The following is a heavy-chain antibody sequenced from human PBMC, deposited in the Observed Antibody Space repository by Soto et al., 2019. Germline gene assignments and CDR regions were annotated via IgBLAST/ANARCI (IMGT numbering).Heavy chain of an antibody. CDR1: GFTFSSYW. Sequence: GGSLRLSCAASGFTFSSYWMHWVRQAPGKGLVWVSRINSDGSSTSYADSVKGRFTISRDNAKNTLYLQMNSLSAEDTAVYYCARGPGDFWSCPDLDYWGQGTLVTVSS. CDR3: ARGPGDFWSCPDLDY. J-gene: IGHJ4*02. D-gene: IGHD3-3*01. CDR2: INSDGSST. V-gene: IGHV3-74*01.